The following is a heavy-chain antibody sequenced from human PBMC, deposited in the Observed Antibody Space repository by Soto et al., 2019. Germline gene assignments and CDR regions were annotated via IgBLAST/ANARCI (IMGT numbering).Heavy chain of an antibody. CDR2: ISAYNGHT. Sequence: QVQLVQSGAEVKEPGASVKVSCKASGYTFTSYYISWVRQAPGQGPEWVGGISAYNGHTNFAQNFQGRVAMTTDTSTSTSYMELRSLRFDDTAVYFCAREVPVYWSPTNAPFDHWGQGTLVTVSS. J-gene: IGHJ4*02. CDR1: GYTFTSYY. V-gene: IGHV1-18*01. CDR3: AREVPVYWSPTNAPFDH. D-gene: IGHD2-8*02.